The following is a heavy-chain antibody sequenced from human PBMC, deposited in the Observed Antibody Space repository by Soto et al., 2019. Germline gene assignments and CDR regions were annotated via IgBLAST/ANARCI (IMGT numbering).Heavy chain of an antibody. J-gene: IGHJ4*02. CDR1: GFTFSSYE. V-gene: IGHV3-48*03. CDR3: ARETHFIDY. CDR2: ISSTGTSM. Sequence: VQLVESGGDLVQPGGSLRLSCAASGFTFSSYEMNWVRQAPGKGLEWVSYISSTGTSMDYADSVKGRFTISRDNAKNSLFLQLNSLRDEDTAVYYCARETHFIDYWGQGTLVGVSA.